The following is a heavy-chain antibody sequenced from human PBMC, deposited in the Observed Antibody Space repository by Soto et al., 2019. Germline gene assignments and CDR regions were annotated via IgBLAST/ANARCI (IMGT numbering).Heavy chain of an antibody. V-gene: IGHV1-69*04. CDR3: AGDPDSHYNDSHASSYP. CDR1: GGTFSTYT. CDR2: IIPIIGII. J-gene: IGHJ5*02. D-gene: IGHD4-4*01. Sequence: SVKVSCKASGGTFSTYTSTWVRQAPGQGLERMGRIIPIIGIINYAQKYQGREIISADKFTGTAYMELTGLRSDDTAVYYCAGDPDSHYNDSHASSYPWGQGTLVTVSS.